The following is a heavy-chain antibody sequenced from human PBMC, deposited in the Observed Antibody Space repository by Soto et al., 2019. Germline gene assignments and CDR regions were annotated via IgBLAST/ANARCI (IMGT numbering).Heavy chain of an antibody. D-gene: IGHD3-22*01. CDR2: IYYSGST. V-gene: IGHV4-39*01. CDR3: ARQGYDSSGYYQHDPYYFDY. CDR1: GGSISSISYY. J-gene: IGHJ4*02. Sequence: SETLSLTCTVSGGSISSISYYWGWIRQPPGKGLEWIGSIYYSGSTYYNPSLKSRVTISVDTSKNQFSLKLSSVTAADTAVYYCARQGYDSSGYYQHDPYYFDYWGQGTLVTVSS.